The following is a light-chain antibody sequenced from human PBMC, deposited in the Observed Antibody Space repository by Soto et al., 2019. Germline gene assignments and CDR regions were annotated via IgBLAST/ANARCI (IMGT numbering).Light chain of an antibody. CDR1: SSDVGGYNY. CDR2: EVT. J-gene: IGLJ1*01. CDR3: SSYTSSTAYV. Sequence: QSVLTQPASVSGSPGQSITISCTGTSSDVGGYNYVSWYQLHPGKAPKLILYEVTNRPSGVSDRFSGSKSGNTASLTISGLQAKDEADYYCSSYTSSTAYVFGTATKVTVL. V-gene: IGLV2-14*01.